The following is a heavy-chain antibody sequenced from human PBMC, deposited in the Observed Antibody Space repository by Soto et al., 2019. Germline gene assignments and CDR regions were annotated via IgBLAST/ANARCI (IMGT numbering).Heavy chain of an antibody. D-gene: IGHD3-22*01. J-gene: IGHJ4*02. CDR3: ARSGGYYDSSGYYFGALY. Sequence: PSETLSLTCTVSCGSIKSYYWGWIRQPPGKGLEWIGYIYYSGSTNYNPSLKSRVTISVDTSKNQFSLKLGSVTAADTAVYYCARSGGYYDSSGYYFGALYWGQGTLVTVSS. CDR2: IYYSGST. V-gene: IGHV4-59*01. CDR1: CGSIKSYY.